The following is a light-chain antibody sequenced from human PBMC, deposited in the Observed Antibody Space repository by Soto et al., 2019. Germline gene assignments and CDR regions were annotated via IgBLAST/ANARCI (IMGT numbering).Light chain of an antibody. CDR1: QSISSY. Sequence: DIQMTQSPSSLSASVGDRVTITCRARQSISSYLNWYQQKPGKAPKLLIYAASSLQSEVPSRFSGSGSGTDFTLTISSLQPEDFATYYCQQSYSGFTFGPGTKVDIK. CDR3: QQSYSGFT. V-gene: IGKV1-39*01. J-gene: IGKJ3*01. CDR2: AAS.